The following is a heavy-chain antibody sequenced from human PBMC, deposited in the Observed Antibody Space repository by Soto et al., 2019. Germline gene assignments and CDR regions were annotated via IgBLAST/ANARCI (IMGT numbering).Heavy chain of an antibody. J-gene: IGHJ5*02. CDR1: GDTFSSYT. Sequence: SVKVSCKASGDTFSSYTISWVRQAPGQGLEWMGRIIPILGIANYAQKFQGRVTITADKSTSTAYMELSSLRSEVTAVYYCARSIQIVDIVAWFDPWGKGTLAPVS. V-gene: IGHV1-69*02. CDR3: ARSIQIVDIVAWFDP. CDR2: IIPILGIA. D-gene: IGHD5-12*01.